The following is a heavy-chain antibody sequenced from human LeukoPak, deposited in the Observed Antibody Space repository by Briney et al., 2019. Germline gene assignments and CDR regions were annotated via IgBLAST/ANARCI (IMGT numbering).Heavy chain of an antibody. D-gene: IGHD3-22*01. CDR3: ARDRHDSSGYYYDY. Sequence: PSETLSLTCTVSGGSINNYYWSWIRQPPGKGLEWIGYIYYIGSPNYNPSLKGRLTISVDTSKNQFSLKLSSVTAADTAVYYCARDRHDSSGYYYDYWGQGTLVTVSS. CDR2: IYYIGSP. V-gene: IGHV4-59*12. J-gene: IGHJ4*02. CDR1: GGSINNYY.